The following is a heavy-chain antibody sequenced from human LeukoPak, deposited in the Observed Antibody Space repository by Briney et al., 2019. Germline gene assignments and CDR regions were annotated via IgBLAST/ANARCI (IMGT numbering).Heavy chain of an antibody. J-gene: IGHJ5*02. CDR3: ARGIFYGGRNQYIWLDL. D-gene: IGHD4-23*01. CDR2: VSHSSSS. CDR1: GGPFRGFF. Sequence: SETLSLTCAVYGGPFRGFFWSWIRQAPGKGLEGIGEVSHSSSSNYNPSLKSRINISLDTSKSQFSLRLTSVTAADTAVYYCARGIFYGGRNQYIWLDLWGQGTLVTVSS. V-gene: IGHV4-34*01.